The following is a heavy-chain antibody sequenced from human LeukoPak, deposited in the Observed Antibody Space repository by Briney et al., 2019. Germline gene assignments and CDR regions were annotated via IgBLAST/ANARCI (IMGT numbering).Heavy chain of an antibody. CDR1: GFTFSSYA. CDR3: ARELGVGGYSSGYFDY. J-gene: IGHJ4*02. V-gene: IGHV3-30-3*01. CDR2: ISYDGSNK. D-gene: IGHD6-19*01. Sequence: GGSLRLSYAASGFTFSSYAMHWVRQAPGKGLEWVAVISYDGSNKYYADSVKGRFTISRDNSKNTLYLQMNSLRAEDTAVYYCARELGVGGYSSGYFDYWGQGTLVTVSS.